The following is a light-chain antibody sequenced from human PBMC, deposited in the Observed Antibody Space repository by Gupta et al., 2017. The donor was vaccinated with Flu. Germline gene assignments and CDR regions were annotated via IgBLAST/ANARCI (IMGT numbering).Light chain of an antibody. CDR2: AAS. Sequence: PSSLSASVGDRVTITCRASQSISSYLNWYQQKPGKAPKLLIYAASRLQSGVPPRFSGSGSGTDFTLTISSLQPEDFATYYCQQRDSTPHTFGQGTKLEIE. CDR1: QSISSY. V-gene: IGKV1-39*01. CDR3: QQRDSTPHT. J-gene: IGKJ2*01.